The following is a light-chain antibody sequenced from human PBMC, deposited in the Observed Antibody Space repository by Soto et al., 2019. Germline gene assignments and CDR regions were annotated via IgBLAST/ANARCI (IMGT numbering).Light chain of an antibody. CDR1: QSVSRR. V-gene: IGKV3D-15*01. CDR2: GAS. CDR3: QQYNNWPRT. Sequence: EVVLTQSPGTLSLSPGGRATLSCRASQSVSRRLAWYQQRPGQSPRLLISGASMRASGVPVRFIGSGSGTEFILTISSLQSEDSAVYYCQQYNNWPRTFGQGTKVDIK. J-gene: IGKJ1*01.